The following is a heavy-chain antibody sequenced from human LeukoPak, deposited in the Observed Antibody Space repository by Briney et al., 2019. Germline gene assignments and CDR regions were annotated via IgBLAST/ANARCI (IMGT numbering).Heavy chain of an antibody. CDR2: INPRGGST. CDR3: ARRDCVGACYSNWFDP. CDR1: GYTFTKYF. V-gene: IGHV1-46*01. Sequence: GASVKVSCKASGYTFTKYFMHWVRQAPGQGLEWMGIINPRGGSTGYAQKFQGRITMTTDMSTRTVYMELGSLESEDTAVYYCARRDCVGACYSNWFDPWGQGTLVTVSS. D-gene: IGHD2-21*02. J-gene: IGHJ5*02.